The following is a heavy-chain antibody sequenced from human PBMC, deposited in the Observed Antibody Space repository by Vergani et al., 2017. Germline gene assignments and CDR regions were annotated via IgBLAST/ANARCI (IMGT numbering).Heavy chain of an antibody. CDR3: AKSPPDDSTYFDS. J-gene: IGHJ4*02. CDR2: IHHSGDT. CDR1: GGSISSGGYY. Sequence: QVQLQESGPGLVKPSQTLSLTCTVSGGSISSGGYYWSWIRQYPGEGLEWIGYIHHSGDTNSNPSLRSRVTRSLDMSNNQFSLSLNSVTAADTAVYYCAKSPPDDSTYFDSWGQGALVTVSS. V-gene: IGHV4-31*03. D-gene: IGHD4-11*01.